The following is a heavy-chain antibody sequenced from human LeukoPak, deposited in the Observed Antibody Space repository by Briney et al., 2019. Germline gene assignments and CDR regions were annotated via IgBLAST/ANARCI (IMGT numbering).Heavy chain of an antibody. J-gene: IGHJ3*02. Sequence: GGSLRLSCAASGFTFSSYAMSWVRQAPGTGLEWVSAISGSGGTTYYADSVKVRFTISRDNSKNTLYLQMNSLRAEDTAVYYCAKVDDYGDYVGAFDIWGQGTMVTVSS. CDR2: ISGSGGTT. CDR3: AKVDDYGDYVGAFDI. D-gene: IGHD4-17*01. CDR1: GFTFSSYA. V-gene: IGHV3-23*01.